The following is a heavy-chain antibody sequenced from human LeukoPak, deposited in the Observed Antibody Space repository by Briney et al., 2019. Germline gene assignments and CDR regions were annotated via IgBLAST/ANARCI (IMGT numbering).Heavy chain of an antibody. CDR3: ARFYYASGTYYRF. Sequence: ASVKVSCKASGFTFTSYGISWVRQAPGQGLEWMGAYNGNTNYAQKLQGRITMTTDTSTNTAYMELTSLRSDDTAVYYCARFYYASGTYYRFWGQGTLVTVSS. V-gene: IGHV1-18*01. D-gene: IGHD3-10*01. CDR1: GFTFTSYG. CDR2: AYNGNT. J-gene: IGHJ4*02.